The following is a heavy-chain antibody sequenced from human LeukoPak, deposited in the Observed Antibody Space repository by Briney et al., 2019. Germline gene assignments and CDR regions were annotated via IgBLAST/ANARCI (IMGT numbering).Heavy chain of an antibody. D-gene: IGHD3-3*01. CDR2: ISSSGSRI. Sequence: GGSLRLSCAASGFTFSSYAMNWVRQAPGKGLEWISHISSSGSRIYYADSVKGRFTISRDNAKNSLYLQMNGLRVEDTAVYYCARGNWIGAFDIWGQGTMVTVSS. J-gene: IGHJ3*02. V-gene: IGHV3-48*03. CDR1: GFTFSSYA. CDR3: ARGNWIGAFDI.